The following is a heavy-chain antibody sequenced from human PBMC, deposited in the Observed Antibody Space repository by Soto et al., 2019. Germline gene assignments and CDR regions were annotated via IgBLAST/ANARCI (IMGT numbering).Heavy chain of an antibody. D-gene: IGHD2-8*01. CDR2: TYYRSKWYN. J-gene: IGHJ4*02. CDR1: GDSVSSNSAA. Sequence: SQTLSLTCAISGDSVSSNSAAWNWIRQSPSRGLEWLGRTYYRSKWYNDYAVSVKSRITINPDTSKNQFSLQLNSVTPEDTAVYYCARTSHCTNGVCYYFDYWGQGTLVTVSS. CDR3: ARTSHCTNGVCYYFDY. V-gene: IGHV6-1*01.